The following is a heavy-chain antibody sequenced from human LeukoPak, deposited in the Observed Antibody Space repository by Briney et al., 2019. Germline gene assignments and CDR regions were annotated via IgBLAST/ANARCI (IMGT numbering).Heavy chain of an antibody. Sequence: SETLSLTCTVSGGSISSSSYYWGWIRQPPGKGLEWIGSIYYSGSTYYNPSLKSRVTISVDTSKNQFPLKLSSVTAADTAVYYCARDSSGYYDYWGQGTLVTVSS. CDR3: ARDSSGYYDY. D-gene: IGHD3-22*01. V-gene: IGHV4-39*06. J-gene: IGHJ4*02. CDR2: IYYSGST. CDR1: GGSISSSSYY.